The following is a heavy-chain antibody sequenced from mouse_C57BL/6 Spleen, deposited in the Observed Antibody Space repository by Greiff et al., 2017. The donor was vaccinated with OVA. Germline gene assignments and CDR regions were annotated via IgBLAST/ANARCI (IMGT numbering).Heavy chain of an antibody. CDR2: ISSGSSTI. V-gene: IGHV5-17*01. Sequence: EVKVVESGGGLVKPGGSLKLSCAASGFTFSDYGMHWVRQAPEKGLEWVAYISSGSSTIYSADTVKGRFTISRDNAKNTLFLQMTSLRSEDTAMYYCARLGGWLLRDYAMDDWGQGTSVTVSS. CDR1: GFTFSDYG. D-gene: IGHD2-3*01. CDR3: ARLGGWLLRDYAMDD. J-gene: IGHJ4*01.